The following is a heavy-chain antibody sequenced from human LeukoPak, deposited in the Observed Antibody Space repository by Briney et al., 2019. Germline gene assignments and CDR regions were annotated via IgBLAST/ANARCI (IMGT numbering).Heavy chain of an antibody. V-gene: IGHV4-59*05. CDR1: GGSISSYY. CDR2: IYYSGST. Sequence: QPSETLSLTCTVSGGSISSYYWSWIRQPPGKGLEWIGSIYYSGSTYYNPSLKSRVTISVDTSKNQFSLKLSSVTAADTAVYYCARLKSVLLWFGELLSYYFDYWGQGTLVTVSS. CDR3: ARLKSVLLWFGELLSYYFDY. J-gene: IGHJ4*02. D-gene: IGHD3-10*01.